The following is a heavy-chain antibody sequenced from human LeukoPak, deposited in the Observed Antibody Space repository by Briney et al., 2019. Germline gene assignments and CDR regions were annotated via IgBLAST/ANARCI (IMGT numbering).Heavy chain of an antibody. J-gene: IGHJ3*02. Sequence: SETLSLTCAVSGGXFSDHYWSWIRQTPGKGLEWIGEINHSGSTNYNPSLKSRVTISVDTSKNQFSLKLSSVTAADTAVYYCARVTADAFDIWGQGTMVTVSS. CDR2: INHSGST. CDR1: GGXFSDHY. V-gene: IGHV4-34*01. CDR3: ARVTADAFDI.